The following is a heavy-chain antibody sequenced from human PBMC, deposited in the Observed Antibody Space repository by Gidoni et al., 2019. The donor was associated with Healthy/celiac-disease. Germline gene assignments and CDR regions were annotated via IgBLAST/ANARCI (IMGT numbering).Heavy chain of an antibody. CDR1: GFTFSSYG. Sequence: QVQLVESGGGVVQPGRSLRLSCAASGFTFSSYGMHWVRQAPGKGLEWVAVIWYDGSNKYYADSVKGRFTISRDNSKNTLYLQMNSLRAEDTAVYYCARDEMTTAYFDYWGQGTLVTVSS. CDR3: ARDEMTTAYFDY. V-gene: IGHV3-33*01. CDR2: IWYDGSNK. J-gene: IGHJ4*02. D-gene: IGHD4-17*01.